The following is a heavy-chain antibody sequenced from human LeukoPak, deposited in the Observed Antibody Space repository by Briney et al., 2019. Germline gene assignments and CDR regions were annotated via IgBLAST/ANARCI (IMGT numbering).Heavy chain of an antibody. Sequence: GASVKVSCKASGYTFTNYDINWVRQATGQGLEWMGWMNPNSGNTGYAQKFQGRVTITRDTPTSTAYMELSSLRSEDTAVYYCARMDTKLKLTPQNWFDPWGQGTLVIVSS. V-gene: IGHV1-8*03. J-gene: IGHJ5*02. D-gene: IGHD2-8*01. CDR2: MNPNSGNT. CDR3: ARMDTKLKLTPQNWFDP. CDR1: GYTFTNYD.